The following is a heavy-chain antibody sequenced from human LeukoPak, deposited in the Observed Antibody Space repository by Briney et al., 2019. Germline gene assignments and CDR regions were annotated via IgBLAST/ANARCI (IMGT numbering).Heavy chain of an antibody. CDR2: IYTSGST. V-gene: IGHV4-61*02. CDR1: GGSISSDSNY. CDR3: AKTYGGKGYYYYYMDV. J-gene: IGHJ6*03. Sequence: SQTLSLTRTVSGGSISSDSNYWSWIRQPAGKGLEWIGRIYTSGSTNYNPSLRSRVTISVDTSKNQFSLKLRSVTAADTAVYYCAKTYGGKGYYYYYMDVWGKGTTVTVSS. D-gene: IGHD4-23*01.